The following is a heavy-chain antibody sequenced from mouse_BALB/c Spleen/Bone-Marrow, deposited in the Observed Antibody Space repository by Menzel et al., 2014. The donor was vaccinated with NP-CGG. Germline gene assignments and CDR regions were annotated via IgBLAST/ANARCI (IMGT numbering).Heavy chain of an antibody. CDR2: IWAGGTT. J-gene: IGHJ4*01. CDR3: ARALYYYGSSYYAMDY. CDR1: GFSLTSYG. V-gene: IGHV2-9*02. Sequence: VKLMESGPGLVAPSQSLSIACTVSGFSLTSYGVHWVRQPPGKGLEWLGAIWAGGTTDYNSALMSRLSIRKDNSKSQVFLKMNSLQSDDTATYYCARALYYYGSSYYAMDYWGQGTSVIVAS. D-gene: IGHD1-1*01.